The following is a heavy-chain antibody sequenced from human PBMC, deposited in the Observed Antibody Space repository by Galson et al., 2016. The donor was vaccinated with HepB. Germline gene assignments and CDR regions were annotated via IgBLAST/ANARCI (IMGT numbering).Heavy chain of an antibody. CDR1: GYTFTDFY. CDR2: LNPDSGGT. Sequence: SVKVSCKASGYTFTDFYIYWVRQAPGQGLEWMGRLNPDSGGTHYPEKFQGRVTMTRDTSVSTAYMELSRLRSEDAAVYYCARGGDTFFEVVDVWGTGTTVTVSS. D-gene: IGHD3-3*01. J-gene: IGHJ6*04. V-gene: IGHV1-2*06. CDR3: ARGGDTFFEVVDV.